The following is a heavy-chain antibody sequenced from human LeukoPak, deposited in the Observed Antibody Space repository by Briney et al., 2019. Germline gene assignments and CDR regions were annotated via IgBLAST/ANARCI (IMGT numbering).Heavy chain of an antibody. Sequence: GGSLRLSCAASGFTFITYWMHWVRQAPGKGLEWVANTKHEGGEKYYVDSVKGRFIISRDDAMNSVYLQMNSLRVEDTAVYYCSRDRGSTWGQGTLVTVSS. CDR2: TKHEGGEK. D-gene: IGHD5/OR15-5a*01. J-gene: IGHJ4*02. V-gene: IGHV3-7*01. CDR1: GFTFITYW. CDR3: SRDRGST.